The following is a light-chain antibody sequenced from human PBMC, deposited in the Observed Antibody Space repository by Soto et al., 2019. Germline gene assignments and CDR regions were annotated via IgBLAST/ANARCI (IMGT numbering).Light chain of an antibody. CDR1: QSVSSD. CDR2: DVS. CDR3: QQRTNWPWT. J-gene: IGKJ1*01. Sequence: IVLTPSPATLSLSAGERATLSCLASQSVSSDLAWYQQKPGQAPRLLIYDVSNRVTGIPARFSGSGSGTDFTLTISSLEPEDFAVYYCQQRTNWPWTFGQGTKVDI. V-gene: IGKV3-11*01.